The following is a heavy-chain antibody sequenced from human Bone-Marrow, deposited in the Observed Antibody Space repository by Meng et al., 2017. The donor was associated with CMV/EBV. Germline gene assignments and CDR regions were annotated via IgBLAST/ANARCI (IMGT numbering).Heavy chain of an antibody. V-gene: IGHV1-69*02. J-gene: IGHJ4*02. CDR1: GGTFSSYT. CDR3: ARVRYYGSGSCGRGPDF. CDR2: IIPILGIA. D-gene: IGHD3-10*01. Sequence: SVKVSCKASGGTFSSYTISWVRQAPGQGLEWMGRIIPILGIANYARKFQGRVTITADKSTSTAYMELSSLRSEDTAVYYCARVRYYGSGSCGRGPDFWGQGTLVTVSS.